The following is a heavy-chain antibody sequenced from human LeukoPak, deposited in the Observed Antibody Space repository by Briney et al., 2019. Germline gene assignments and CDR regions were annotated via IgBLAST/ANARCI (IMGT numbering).Heavy chain of an antibody. D-gene: IGHD3-22*01. CDR1: GFTFSSYA. V-gene: IGHV3-23*01. Sequence: GGSPRLSCAASGFTFSSYAMSWVRQAPGKGLEWVSAISGSGGSTYYADSVKGRFTISRDNSKNTLYLQMNSLRAEDTAVYYCAKPRGTMIVVVITYFDYWGQGTLVTVSS. J-gene: IGHJ4*02. CDR3: AKPRGTMIVVVITYFDY. CDR2: ISGSGGST.